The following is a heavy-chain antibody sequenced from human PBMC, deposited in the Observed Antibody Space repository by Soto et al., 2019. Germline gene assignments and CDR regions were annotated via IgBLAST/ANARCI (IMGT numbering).Heavy chain of an antibody. CDR3: ARDRGYSSSWYDY. D-gene: IGHD6-13*01. Sequence: PSETLCLTCTVAGGSISSGGYYWSWIRQHPGKGLEWIGYIYYSGSTYYNPSLKSRVTISVDTSKNQFSLKLSSVTAADTAVYYCARDRGYSSSWYDYWGQGTLVTVSS. CDR1: GGSISSGGYY. V-gene: IGHV4-31*03. CDR2: IYYSGST. J-gene: IGHJ4*02.